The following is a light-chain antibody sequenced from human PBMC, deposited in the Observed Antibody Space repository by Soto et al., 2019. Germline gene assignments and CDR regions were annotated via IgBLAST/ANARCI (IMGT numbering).Light chain of an antibody. CDR1: QSVSSN. CDR2: GAS. CDR3: QQYNNWPLT. Sequence: EIVMTQSPATLSVSPGERATLSCRASQSVSSNLAWYQQKPGHAPRLLIYGASSRATGIPARFSGSGSGTEFTLTIGSLQSKDFAVYYCQQYNNWPLTFGGGTKVEIK. V-gene: IGKV3-15*01. J-gene: IGKJ4*01.